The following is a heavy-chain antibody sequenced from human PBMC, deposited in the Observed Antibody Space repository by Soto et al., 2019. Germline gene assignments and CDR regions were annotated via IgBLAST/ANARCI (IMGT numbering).Heavy chain of an antibody. CDR1: GFTFRDHY. J-gene: IGHJ4*02. CDR2: TRNKANSHTT. V-gene: IGHV3-72*01. D-gene: IGHD4-17*01. CDR3: ARATTVTDY. Sequence: GGSLGLTCAASGFTFRDHYMDWVRQAPGKGLEWVGRTRNKANSHTTEYAASVKGRFTISRDDSKNSLYLQMNSLKVEDTAVYYCARATTVTDYWGQGALVPVSS.